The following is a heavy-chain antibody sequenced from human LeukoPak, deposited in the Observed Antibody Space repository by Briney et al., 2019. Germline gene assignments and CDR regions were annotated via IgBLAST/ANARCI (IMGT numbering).Heavy chain of an antibody. J-gene: IGHJ4*02. CDR3: AKDGGLWVSAHWGDS. Sequence: GGSLRLSCAASGFTFSSYAMSWVRQAPGKGLEWVSAISGSGGSTYYADSVKGRFITSRDDSKNTLYLQMNSLRAEDTAVYYCAKDGGLWVSAHWGDSWGRGTLVTVSS. D-gene: IGHD7-27*01. CDR2: ISGSGGST. V-gene: IGHV3-23*01. CDR1: GFTFSSYA.